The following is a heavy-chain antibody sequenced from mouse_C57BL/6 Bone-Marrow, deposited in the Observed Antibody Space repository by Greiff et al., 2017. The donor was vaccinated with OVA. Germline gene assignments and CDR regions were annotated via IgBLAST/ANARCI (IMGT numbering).Heavy chain of an antibody. CDR1: GFTFSSYA. Sequence: EVKLVESGEGLVKPGGSLKLSCAASGFTFSSYAMSWVRQTPEKRLEWVAYISSGGDYIYYADTVKGRFTISRDNARNTLYLQMSSLKSEDTAMYYCTRAPYYYGSSPFAYWGQGTLVTVSA. J-gene: IGHJ3*01. V-gene: IGHV5-9-1*02. D-gene: IGHD1-1*01. CDR2: ISSGGDYI. CDR3: TRAPYYYGSSPFAY.